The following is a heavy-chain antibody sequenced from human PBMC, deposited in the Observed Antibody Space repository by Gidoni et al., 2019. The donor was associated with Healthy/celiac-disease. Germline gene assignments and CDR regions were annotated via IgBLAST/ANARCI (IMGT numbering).Heavy chain of an antibody. V-gene: IGHV4-31*03. D-gene: IGHD5-18*01. J-gene: IGHJ6*02. Sequence: QVQLQESGPGLVKPSQTLSLTCTVSGGSISSGGDYWSWIRQHPGKGLEWIGYIYYSGSTYYNPSLKSRVTISADTSKNQFSLKLSSVTAADTAVYYCARERDTGTYYYGMDVWGQGTTVTVSS. CDR3: ARERDTGTYYYGMDV. CDR2: IYYSGST. CDR1: GGSISSGGDY.